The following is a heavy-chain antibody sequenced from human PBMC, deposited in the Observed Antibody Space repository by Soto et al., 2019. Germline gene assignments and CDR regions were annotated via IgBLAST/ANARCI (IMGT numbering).Heavy chain of an antibody. V-gene: IGHV4-39*02. CDR2: IYYSGST. CDR1: GGSISSSSYY. Sequence: ETLSLTCTVSGGSISSSSYYWGWIRQPPGKGLEWIGSIYYSGSTYYNPSLKSRVTISVDTSKNQFSLKLSSVTAADTAVYYCAREAARYYYYYYGMDVWGQGTTVTVSS. J-gene: IGHJ6*02. D-gene: IGHD6-13*01. CDR3: AREAARYYYYYYGMDV.